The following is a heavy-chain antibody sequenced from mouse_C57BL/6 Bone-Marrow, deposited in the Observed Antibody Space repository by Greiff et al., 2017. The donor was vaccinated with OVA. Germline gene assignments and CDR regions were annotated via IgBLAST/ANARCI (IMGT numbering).Heavy chain of an antibody. J-gene: IGHJ4*01. Sequence: VQLKESGAELVRPGTSVKMSCKASGYTFTNYWIGWAKQRPGHGLEWIGDIYPGGGYTNYNEKFKGKATLTADKSSSTAYMQFSSLTSEDSASYYGARTGGLRRGYYAMDYWGQGTSVTVSS. CDR3: ARTGGLRRGYYAMDY. D-gene: IGHD2-4*01. V-gene: IGHV1-63*01. CDR1: GYTFTNYW. CDR2: IYPGGGYT.